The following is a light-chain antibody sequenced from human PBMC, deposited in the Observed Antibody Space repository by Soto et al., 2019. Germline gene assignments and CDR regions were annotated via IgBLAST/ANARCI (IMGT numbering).Light chain of an antibody. V-gene: IGKV1-9*01. Sequence: DIQLTQSPSFLSASVGDRGTITCRASQSLSSDLAWYQQKPGKAPKLLIYAASTLQSGVPSRFSGSGSGTTFTITSSSLQHEDFATYYCQQLYSYPITFGQGTRLEIK. CDR1: QSLSSD. CDR3: QQLYSYPIT. CDR2: AAS. J-gene: IGKJ5*01.